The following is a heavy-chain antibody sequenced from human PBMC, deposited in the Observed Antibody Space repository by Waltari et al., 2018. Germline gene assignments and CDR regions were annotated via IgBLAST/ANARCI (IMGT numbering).Heavy chain of an antibody. V-gene: IGHV4-34*01. CDR2: INHSGST. J-gene: IGHJ3*02. D-gene: IGHD3-22*01. CDR3: ARYYYDSSGYLDAFDI. CDR1: GGSFSGYY. Sequence: QVQLQQWGAGLLKPSETLSLTCAVYGGSFSGYYWSWIRQPPGKGLEWIGEINHSGSTNYNPSLKSRVTISVDTSKNQFSLKLSSVTAADTAVYYCARYYYDSSGYLDAFDIWGQGTMVTVSS.